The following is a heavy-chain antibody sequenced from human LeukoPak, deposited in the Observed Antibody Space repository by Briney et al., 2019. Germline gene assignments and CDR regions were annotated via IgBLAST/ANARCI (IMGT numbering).Heavy chain of an antibody. J-gene: IGHJ4*02. Sequence: ASVKVSCKASGYTFSSYDISWVRQAPGQGLEWVGRISAYNGDTNYAQKLQGRVTMTTDTSTSTAYMELRSLRFDDTAVYYCARDLTFAATMYWGQGTLVTVSS. D-gene: IGHD2-15*01. V-gene: IGHV1-18*01. CDR1: GYTFSSYD. CDR2: ISAYNGDT. CDR3: ARDLTFAATMY.